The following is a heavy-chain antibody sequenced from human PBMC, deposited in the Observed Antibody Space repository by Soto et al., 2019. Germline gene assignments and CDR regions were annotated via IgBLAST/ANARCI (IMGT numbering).Heavy chain of an antibody. V-gene: IGHV4-30-2*01. J-gene: IGHJ4*02. Sequence: SETLSLTFAVCGGSISSGGYSWSWIRQPPGKGLECIGYIYHSGSTYYSPSLKSRVTISVDRSKNQFSLKLSSVTAADTAVYYCARGPPLGYWGQGTLVTVSS. CDR1: GGSISSGGYS. CDR2: IYHSGST. CDR3: ARGPPLGY.